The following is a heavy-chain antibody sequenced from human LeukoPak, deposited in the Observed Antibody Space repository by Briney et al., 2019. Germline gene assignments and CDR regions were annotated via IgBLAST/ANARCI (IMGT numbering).Heavy chain of an antibody. CDR3: AREYSSSWYLSFDP. V-gene: IGHV1-2*02. D-gene: IGHD6-13*01. CDR2: INPNSGGT. CDR1: GYTFTGYY. J-gene: IGHJ5*02. Sequence: ASVKVSCKASGYTFTGYYMHWVRQAPGQGLEWMGWINPNSGGTNYAQKFQGRVPMTRDTSICTVYMELSRLRSDDTAVYYCAREYSSSWYLSFDPWGQGTLVTVSS.